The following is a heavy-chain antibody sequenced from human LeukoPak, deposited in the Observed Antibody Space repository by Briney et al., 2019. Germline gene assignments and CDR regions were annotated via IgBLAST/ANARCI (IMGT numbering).Heavy chain of an antibody. J-gene: IGHJ4*02. CDR1: GFAFSIYE. Sequence: GGSLRLSCTASGFAFSIYEMDWVRQAPGKGLEWVSYISSSDNTIYYADSVKGRFTISRDNAKNSLYLHMNGLRDEDTAVYYCARAMRSGYDYWGQGTLVTVSS. CDR3: ARAMRSGYDY. V-gene: IGHV3-48*03. D-gene: IGHD5-12*01. CDR2: ISSSDNTI.